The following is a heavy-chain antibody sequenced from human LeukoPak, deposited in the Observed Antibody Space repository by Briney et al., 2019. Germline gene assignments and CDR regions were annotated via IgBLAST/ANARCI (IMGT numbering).Heavy chain of an antibody. V-gene: IGHV1-69*01. CDR3: ARDIDRNTDEKYHYMDV. Sequence: SVKVSCKASGGTFSSYAISWVRQAPGQGLEWMGGIIPIFGTANYAQKFQGRVTITADESTSTAYMELSSLRSEDTAVYYCARDIDRNTDEKYHYMDVWGKWTTVTVSS. J-gene: IGHJ6*03. CDR2: IIPIFGTA. CDR1: GGTFSSYA. D-gene: IGHD1-26*01.